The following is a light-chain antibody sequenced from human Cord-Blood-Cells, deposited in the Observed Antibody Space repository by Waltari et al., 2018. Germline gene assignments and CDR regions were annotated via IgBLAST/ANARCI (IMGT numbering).Light chain of an antibody. J-gene: IGKJ1*01. Sequence: DIVMTQSPDSLAVSLGERATLNCKSSQSVLYSSNNKNYLAWYQQKPGQPPKLLIYWASTRESGVPDRFSGSGSGTDFTLTISSLQAEDVAVYYCQQYYSTPWTFGQETKVEIK. CDR3: QQYYSTPWT. V-gene: IGKV4-1*01. CDR1: QSVLYSSNNKNY. CDR2: WAS.